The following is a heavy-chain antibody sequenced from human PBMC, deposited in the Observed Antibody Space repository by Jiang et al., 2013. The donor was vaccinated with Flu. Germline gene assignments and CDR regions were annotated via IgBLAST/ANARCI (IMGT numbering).Heavy chain of an antibody. CDR2: IIPILQTV. V-gene: IGHV1-69*16. CDR3: ADISTGGYDSKFDS. Sequence: SGAEVKKPGSSVKVSCKASGGTFSSSTIGWVRQAPGQGLEWMGGIIPILQTVFFAQKFQGRLTITADQSTGAAYMDLTSLRSDDTAVYYCADISTGGYDSKFDSWGQGTLVTVSS. D-gene: IGHD5-12*01. CDR1: GGTFSSST. J-gene: IGHJ4*02.